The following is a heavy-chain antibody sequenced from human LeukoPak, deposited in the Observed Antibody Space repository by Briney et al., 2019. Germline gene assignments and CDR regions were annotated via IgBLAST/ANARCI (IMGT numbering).Heavy chain of an antibody. CDR1: GFTFSSYA. J-gene: IGHJ3*02. D-gene: IGHD1-26*01. Sequence: GGSLRLSCAASGFTFSSYAMHWVRQAPGKGLEWVAVISYDGSNKYYADSVKGRFTISRDNSKNTLYLQMNSLRAEDTAVYYCARVSGGELLLHAFDIWGQGTMVTVSS. CDR2: ISYDGSNK. V-gene: IGHV3-30-3*01. CDR3: ARVSGGELLLHAFDI.